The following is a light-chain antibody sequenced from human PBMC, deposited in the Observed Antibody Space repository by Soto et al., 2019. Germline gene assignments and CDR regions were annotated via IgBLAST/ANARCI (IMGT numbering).Light chain of an antibody. J-gene: IGLJ1*01. V-gene: IGLV2-14*01. CDR3: SSYTSSSTLEV. Sequence: QSALTQPASVSGSPGHSITMSCTGTSSDVGGYNYVSWYQQHPGKAPKLMIYDVSNRPSGVSNRFSGSKSGNTASLTISGLQAEDEADYYCSSYTSSSTLEVFGTGTKLTVL. CDR1: SSDVGGYNY. CDR2: DVS.